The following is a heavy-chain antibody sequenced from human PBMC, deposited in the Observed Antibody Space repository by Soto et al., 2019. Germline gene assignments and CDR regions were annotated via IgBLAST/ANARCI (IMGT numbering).Heavy chain of an antibody. V-gene: IGHV3-33*01. D-gene: IGHD4-17*01. CDR1: GFTFSSHG. CDR2: IWYDGSNK. J-gene: IGHJ3*02. CDR3: ARAWAVTPNDDAFDI. Sequence: QVQLVESGGGVVQPGRSLRLSCAASGFTFSSHGMHWVRQAPGKGLEWVAVIWYDGSNKYYADSVKGRFTISRDNSKNTLYLQMNSLRAEDTAVYYCARAWAVTPNDDAFDIWGHGTMVTVSS.